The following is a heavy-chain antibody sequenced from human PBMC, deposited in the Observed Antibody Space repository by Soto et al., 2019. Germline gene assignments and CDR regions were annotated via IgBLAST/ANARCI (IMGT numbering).Heavy chain of an antibody. Sequence: ASVKVSCKASGYTFTSYGISWVRQAPGQGLEWMGWISAYNGNTNYAQKLQGRVTMTTDTSTSTAYMELRSLRSDDTAVYYCAREGVFQYFDGKPPVRTGSDPWGKGTLVTVSP. V-gene: IGHV1-18*01. J-gene: IGHJ5*02. CDR1: GYTFTSYG. CDR3: AREGVFQYFDGKPPVRTGSDP. D-gene: IGHD3-9*01. CDR2: ISAYNGNT.